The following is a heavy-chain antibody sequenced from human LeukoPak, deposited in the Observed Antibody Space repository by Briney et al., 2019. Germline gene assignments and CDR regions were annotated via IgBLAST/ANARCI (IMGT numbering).Heavy chain of an antibody. Sequence: SETLSLTCAVYGGSFSGYYWSWIRQPPGKGLEWIGEINHSGSTNYNPSLKSRVTISVDTSKNQFSLKLSSVTAADTAVYYCARESSPIAAAGTIFDYWGQGTLVTVSS. CDR1: GGSFSGYY. V-gene: IGHV4-34*01. CDR3: ARESSPIAAAGTIFDY. CDR2: INHSGST. J-gene: IGHJ4*02. D-gene: IGHD6-13*01.